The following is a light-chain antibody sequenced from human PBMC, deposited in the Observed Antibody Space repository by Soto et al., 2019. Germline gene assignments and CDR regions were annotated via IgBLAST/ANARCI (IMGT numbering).Light chain of an antibody. J-gene: IGKJ4*01. Sequence: ELVLTQSPGTLSLSPGGSATLSCRASQSVSRYLAWYQQKPGQALRLLIYDASKRATGIPARFSGSGSGTDFTLTISSLEPEDFAIYYCHQRSNWPLTFGGATRLEIK. V-gene: IGKV3-11*01. CDR1: QSVSRY. CDR3: HQRSNWPLT. CDR2: DAS.